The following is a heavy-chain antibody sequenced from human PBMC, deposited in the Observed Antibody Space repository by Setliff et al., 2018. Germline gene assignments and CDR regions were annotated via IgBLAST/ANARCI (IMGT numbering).Heavy chain of an antibody. Sequence: PGGSLRLSCAASEFTISGNWMSWVRQAPGKGLEWVANIKPDGSERYYVDSVKGRFTISRDNAENSLYLQMNSLRVEDTAVYYCARVLYSSGWYRSFDYWGQGTLVTVSS. CDR2: IKPDGSER. J-gene: IGHJ4*02. CDR3: ARVLYSSGWYRSFDY. CDR1: EFTISGNW. D-gene: IGHD6-19*01. V-gene: IGHV3-7*03.